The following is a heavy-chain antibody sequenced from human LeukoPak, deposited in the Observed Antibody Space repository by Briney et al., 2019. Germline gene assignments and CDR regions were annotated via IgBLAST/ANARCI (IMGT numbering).Heavy chain of an antibody. Sequence: PGGSLRLSCAASGFTFSDYDMSWVRQAPGKGLEWVSAISESGGRTYYADSVKGRFTISRDNAKNSLYLQMNSLRAEDTAVYYCARDRYYDSSGYLPMDVWGQGTTVTVSS. J-gene: IGHJ6*02. CDR2: ISESGGRT. CDR1: GFTFSDYD. D-gene: IGHD3-22*01. CDR3: ARDRYYDSSGYLPMDV. V-gene: IGHV3-23*01.